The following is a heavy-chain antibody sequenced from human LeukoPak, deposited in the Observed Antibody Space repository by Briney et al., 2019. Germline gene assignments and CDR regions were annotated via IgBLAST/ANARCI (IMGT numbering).Heavy chain of an antibody. Sequence: GASLRLSCTASGFSFSGSWLSWVRQLPGKGREWRVEMNSAGSTIVYMASVKSRFTISRNKAKNSVYLKMDALRAEDTAVYYCARGALNGALDIWGQVTLVTVSS. J-gene: IGHJ3*02. CDR1: GFSFSGSW. D-gene: IGHD4-17*01. CDR3: ARGALNGALDI. V-gene: IGHV3-7*01. CDR2: MNSAGSTI.